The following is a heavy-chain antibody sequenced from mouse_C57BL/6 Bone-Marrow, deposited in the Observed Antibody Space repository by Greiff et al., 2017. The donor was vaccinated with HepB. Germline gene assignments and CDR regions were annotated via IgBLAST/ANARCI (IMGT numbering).Heavy chain of an antibody. CDR1: GFTFSSYA. D-gene: IGHD1-1*01. CDR2: ISDGGSYT. CDR3: AREVTTDAMDY. V-gene: IGHV5-4*01. Sequence: EVMLVESGGGLVKPGGSLKLSCAASGFTFSSYAMSWVRQTPEKRLEWVATISDGGSYTYYPDNVKGRFTISRDNAKNNLYLQMSHLKSEDTAMYYCAREVTTDAMDYWGQGTSVTSPQ. J-gene: IGHJ4*01.